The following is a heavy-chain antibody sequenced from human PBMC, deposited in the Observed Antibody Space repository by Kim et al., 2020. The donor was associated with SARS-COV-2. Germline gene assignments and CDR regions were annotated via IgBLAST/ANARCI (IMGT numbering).Heavy chain of an antibody. J-gene: IGHJ6*02. CDR1: GFTFSTYA. V-gene: IGHV3-30-3*01. Sequence: GGSLRLSCVASGFTFSTYAMHWVRQAPGKGLEWVAIISYDGSTKYYADSVKGRFTISRDNSKNTLYLQMNSLRAEDTAVYYCARGGVVDFWSGYYSVYYHYGRDVWGQGTTVRVS. D-gene: IGHD3-3*01. CDR3: ARGGVVDFWSGYYSVYYHYGRDV. CDR2: ISYDGSTK.